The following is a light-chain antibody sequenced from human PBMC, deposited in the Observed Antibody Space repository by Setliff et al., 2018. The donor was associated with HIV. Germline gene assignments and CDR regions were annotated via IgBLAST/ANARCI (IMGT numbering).Light chain of an antibody. CDR2: DVS. CDR3: SSYTSTSTYV. J-gene: IGLJ1*01. Sequence: QSALTQAASVSGSPGQSITMSCTGTRSDVGGYNYVSWYQQHPGKAPKLMIYDVSNRPSGVSNRFSGSKSGNTASLTIPGLQAEDDADYYCSSYTSTSTYVFGTGTKVTVL. V-gene: IGLV2-14*03. CDR1: RSDVGGYNY.